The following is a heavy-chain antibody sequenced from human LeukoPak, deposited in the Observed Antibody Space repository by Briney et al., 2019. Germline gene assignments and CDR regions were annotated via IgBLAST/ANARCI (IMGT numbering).Heavy chain of an antibody. J-gene: IGHJ4*02. CDR2: IYPGDSDT. CDR3: VRGDDADYTFDY. V-gene: IGHV5-51*01. D-gene: IGHD4-17*01. Sequence: GESLKISCKGSGYSFTNYWIGLVRQMPGKGLEWMGIIYPGDSDTRYSPSFQGQVTISADKSISTAYLEWSSLKASDTTMYYCVRGDDADYTFDYWGQGTLVTVSP. CDR1: GYSFTNYW.